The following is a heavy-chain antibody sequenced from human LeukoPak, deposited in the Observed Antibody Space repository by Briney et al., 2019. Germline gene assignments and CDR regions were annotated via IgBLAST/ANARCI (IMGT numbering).Heavy chain of an antibody. D-gene: IGHD3-22*01. CDR1: GYTFTGYY. CDR2: INPNSGGT. J-gene: IGHJ4*02. Sequence: ASVKVSCKASGYTFTGYYMHWVQKAPGQGLEWMGRINPNSGGTNYAQKFQGRVTMTRDTSISTAYMELSRLRSDDTAVYYCARENQDYYDSSGYDYWGQGTLVTVSS. V-gene: IGHV1-2*06. CDR3: ARENQDYYDSSGYDY.